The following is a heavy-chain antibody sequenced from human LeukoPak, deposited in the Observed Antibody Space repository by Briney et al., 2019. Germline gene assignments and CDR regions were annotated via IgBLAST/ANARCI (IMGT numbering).Heavy chain of an antibody. CDR2: IYTSGST. CDR3: ARDLVVADAFDY. CDR1: SGSISSYY. J-gene: IGHJ4*02. V-gene: IGHV4-4*07. D-gene: IGHD2-15*01. Sequence: SETLSLTCTVSSGSISSYYWSWIRQPAGKGLEWIGRIYTSGSTNYNPSLKSRVTMSVDTSKNQFSLKLSSATAADTAVYYCARDLVVADAFDYWGQGTLVTVSS.